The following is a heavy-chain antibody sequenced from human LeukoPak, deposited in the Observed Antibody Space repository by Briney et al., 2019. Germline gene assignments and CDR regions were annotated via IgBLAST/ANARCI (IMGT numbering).Heavy chain of an antibody. CDR1: GGSISSSSYYW. CDR3: ARDNELGIAVAGTGAFDI. CDR2: INSDGSST. D-gene: IGHD6-19*01. J-gene: IGHJ3*02. Sequence: VTLSLTCTVSGGSISSSSYYWMHWVRQAPGKGLVWVSRINSDGSSTSYADSVKGRFTISKDNAKNTLYLQMNSLRAEDTAVYYCARDNELGIAVAGTGAFDIWGQGTVITVSS. V-gene: IGHV3-74*01.